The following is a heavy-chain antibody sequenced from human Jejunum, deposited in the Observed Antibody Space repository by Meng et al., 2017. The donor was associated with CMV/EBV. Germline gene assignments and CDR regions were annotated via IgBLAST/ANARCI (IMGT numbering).Heavy chain of an antibody. CDR2: INHRGSA. J-gene: IGHJ4*02. CDR3: ARKYCGSSNCYPFDY. D-gene: IGHD2-2*01. Sequence: YGGSFSGYYWSWIRQSPGQGLEWIGQINHRGSASYNPSLRRRVTISEDTSKNQFSLRLTSVTAADTAIYYCARKYCGSSNCYPFDYWGQGELVTVSS. V-gene: IGHV4-34*01. CDR1: GGSFSGYY.